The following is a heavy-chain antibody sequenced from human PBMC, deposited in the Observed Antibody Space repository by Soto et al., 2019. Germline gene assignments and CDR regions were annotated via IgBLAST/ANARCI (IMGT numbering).Heavy chain of an antibody. CDR1: GFTFSSYA. Sequence: GGSLRLSCAASGFTFSSYAMSWVRQAPGKGLEWVSAISGSGGSTYYADSVKGRFTISRDNSKNTLYLQMNSLRAEDTAVYYCAKAYYYDSSGRYYFDYWGQGPLVTVSS. V-gene: IGHV3-23*01. D-gene: IGHD3-22*01. J-gene: IGHJ4*02. CDR2: ISGSGGST. CDR3: AKAYYYDSSGRYYFDY.